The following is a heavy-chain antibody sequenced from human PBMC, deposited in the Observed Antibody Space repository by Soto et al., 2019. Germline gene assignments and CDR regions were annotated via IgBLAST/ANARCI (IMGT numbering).Heavy chain of an antibody. V-gene: IGHV4-59*01. D-gene: IGHD3-3*01. CDR2: IYYRGST. J-gene: IGHJ5*02. Sequence: SVTLSLTCTVSGGSISSYYWSWIRQPPGKGLERIGYIYYRGSTNYNPSLKSRDTISEDTSKNQFSLKLSSVTAADSAVYYCARAYYDFWSGYLNWFDPWGQGTLVTVSS. CDR1: GGSISSYY. CDR3: ARAYYDFWSGYLNWFDP.